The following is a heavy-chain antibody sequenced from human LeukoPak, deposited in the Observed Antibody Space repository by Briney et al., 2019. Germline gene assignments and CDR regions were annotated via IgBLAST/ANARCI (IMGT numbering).Heavy chain of an antibody. Sequence: GGSLRLSCAASGFTFNNHAMNWVRQAPGKGLEWVSSISGGGGSSNYEASVKGGFTISRDNSKNTLSLEMNSLRADDTAVYFCAKGRVVTTSPLNYWGQGTLVTVSS. V-gene: IGHV3-23*02. CDR2: ISGGGGSS. J-gene: IGHJ4*02. CDR3: AKGRVVTTSPLNY. D-gene: IGHD2-21*02. CDR1: GFTFNNHA.